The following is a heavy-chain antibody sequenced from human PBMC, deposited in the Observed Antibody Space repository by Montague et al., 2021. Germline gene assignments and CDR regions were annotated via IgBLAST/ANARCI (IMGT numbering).Heavy chain of an antibody. J-gene: IGHJ3*02. CDR2: SGST. CDR3: ASARITMIVVVDAFDI. Sequence: SGSTYYNPSLKSRVTISVDTSKNQFSLKLSSLTAAEPAVYYCASARITMIVVVDAFDIWGKGTMVTVSS. V-gene: IGHV4-31*02. D-gene: IGHD3-22*01.